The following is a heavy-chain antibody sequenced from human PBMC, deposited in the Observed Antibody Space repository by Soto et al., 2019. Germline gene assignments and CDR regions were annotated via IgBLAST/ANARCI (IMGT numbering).Heavy chain of an antibody. V-gene: IGHV3-33*01. CDR3: ARWGGSYYESWFDP. D-gene: IGHD1-26*01. CDR2: TSSDGNTK. CDR1: GFSFRNYG. Sequence: QVLLVESGGGVVQPGTSLRLSCAASGFSFRNYGMHWVRQAPGKGLEWVAVTSSDGNTKNYAASVKGRFTISSDTSKNKLYLQMSSLRAEDTALYYCARWGGSYYESWFDPWGQGTLVLVSS. J-gene: IGHJ5*02.